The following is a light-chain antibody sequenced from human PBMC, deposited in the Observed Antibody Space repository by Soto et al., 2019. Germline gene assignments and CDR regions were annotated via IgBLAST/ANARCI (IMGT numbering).Light chain of an antibody. CDR2: DAS. J-gene: IGKJ5*01. CDR1: RDIKKY. V-gene: IGKV1-33*01. Sequence: DLPMTQSPSSLSASVGDRVTITCQASRDIKKYLNWYQQIPGKAPKLLIYDASNLVAGVPSRFSGSGSGSDFTFIISSLQPEDIATYFCQQYDNIPPTFGQGTRLEIE. CDR3: QQYDNIPPT.